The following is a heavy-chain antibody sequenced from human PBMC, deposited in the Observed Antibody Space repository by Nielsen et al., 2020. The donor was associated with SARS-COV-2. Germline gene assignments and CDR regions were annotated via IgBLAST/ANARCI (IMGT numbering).Heavy chain of an antibody. D-gene: IGHD6-19*01. CDR2: ISWNSGSI. V-gene: IGHV3-9*01. CDR3: AKDRSSGWKESYYFDY. CDR1: GFTFKNYA. J-gene: IGHJ4*02. Sequence: SLKISCAASGFTFKNYAMSWVRQAPGKGLEWVSGISWNSGSIGYADSVKGRFTISRDNAKNSLYLQMNSLRAEDTALYYCAKDRSSGWKESYYFDYWGQGTLVTVSS.